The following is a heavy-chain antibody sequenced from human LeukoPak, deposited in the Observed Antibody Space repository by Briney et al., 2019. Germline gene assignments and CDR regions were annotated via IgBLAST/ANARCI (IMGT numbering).Heavy chain of an antibody. CDR1: GFTVSSNY. Sequence: SGGSLRLSCAASGFTVSSNYMSWARQAPGKGLEWVSSFYRGISTYYADSVKGRFTTSRDHSKNTVYLQMDSLGPEDTAVYYCARYYDSSGYTQGAFDIWGQGTMVTVS. CDR2: FYRGIST. V-gene: IGHV3-66*02. D-gene: IGHD3-22*01. J-gene: IGHJ3*02. CDR3: ARYYDSSGYTQGAFDI.